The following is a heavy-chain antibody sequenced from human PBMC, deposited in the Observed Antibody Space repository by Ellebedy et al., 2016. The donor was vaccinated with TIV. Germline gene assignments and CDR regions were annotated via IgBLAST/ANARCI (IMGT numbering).Heavy chain of an antibody. CDR2: IYSGGST. J-gene: IGHJ6*02. CDR3: ARDLSHIVGSYYYYGMDV. CDR1: GFTVSSNY. Sequence: PGGSLRLSCAASGFTVSSNYMSWVRQAPGKGLEWVSVIYSGGSTYYADSVKGRFTISRDNSKNTLYLQMNSLRAEDTAVYYCARDLSHIVGSYYYYGMDVWGQGTTVTVSS. V-gene: IGHV3-53*01. D-gene: IGHD1-26*01.